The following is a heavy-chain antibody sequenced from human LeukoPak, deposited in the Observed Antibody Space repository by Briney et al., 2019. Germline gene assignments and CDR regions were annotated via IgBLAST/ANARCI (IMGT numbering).Heavy chain of an antibody. CDR2: ITAYNGNR. Sequence: AASVKVSCKTSGYTFSNYGISWVRQAPGQGLEWMGWITAYNGNRLYAQRFQSRITLTTDTSTSTSYMELRSLEYDDTAIYYCARDNDKVVDHWGQGTLVTVSS. CDR3: ARDNDKVVDH. V-gene: IGHV1-18*01. J-gene: IGHJ4*01. CDR1: GYTFSNYG. D-gene: IGHD1-1*01.